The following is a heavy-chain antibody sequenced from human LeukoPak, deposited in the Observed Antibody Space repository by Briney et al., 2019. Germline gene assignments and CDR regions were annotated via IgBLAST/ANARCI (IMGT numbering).Heavy chain of an antibody. CDR3: ARGGQLWYFDY. V-gene: IGHV4-39*07. Sequence: PSETLSLTCTVSGDSISSSSSYWGWIRQPPGEGLEWIGSIYYSGSTYYNTSLKSRVTISVDTSKNQFSLKLSSVTAADTAVYYCARGGQLWYFDYWGQGILVTVSS. CDR2: IYYSGST. J-gene: IGHJ4*02. CDR1: GDSISSSSSY. D-gene: IGHD5-18*01.